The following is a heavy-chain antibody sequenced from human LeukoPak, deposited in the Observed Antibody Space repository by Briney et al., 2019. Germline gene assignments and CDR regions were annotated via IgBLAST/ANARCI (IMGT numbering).Heavy chain of an antibody. J-gene: IGHJ4*02. CDR3: ARDRGLVVGRYYFDY. V-gene: IGHV3-30*04. Sequence: PGRSLRLSCAASGFTFSSYAMHWGRQAPGKGLEWVSAISYDGSNKSYADSVKGRFTISRDKSKKTLYLHTNSLRAAHTSLYYCARDRGLVVGRYYFDYWGQGTLVTVSS. CDR1: GFTFSSYA. CDR2: ISYDGSNK. D-gene: IGHD6-6*01.